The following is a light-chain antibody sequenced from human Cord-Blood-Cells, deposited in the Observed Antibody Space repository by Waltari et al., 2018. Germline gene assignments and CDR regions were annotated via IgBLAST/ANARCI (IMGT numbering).Light chain of an antibody. J-gene: IGLJ2*01. CDR3: CSYAGSVV. Sequence: SPLPHPPSVSWSPGQPITLPSPGSSTDGGSLNLVSWYQQHPGKAPQLMIYEVSKRPSGVSNRFSGSKSGNTASLTISGLQAEDEADYYCCSYAGSVVFGGGTKLTVL. CDR2: EVS. V-gene: IGLV2-23*02. CDR1: STDGGSLNL.